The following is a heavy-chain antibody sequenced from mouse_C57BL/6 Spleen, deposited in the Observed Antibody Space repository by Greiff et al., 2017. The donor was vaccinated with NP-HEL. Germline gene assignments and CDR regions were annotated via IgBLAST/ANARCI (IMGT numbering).Heavy chain of an antibody. V-gene: IGHV1-18*01. CDR2: INPNNGGT. J-gene: IGHJ1*03. CDR1: GYTFTDYN. Sequence: VQLQQSGPELVKPGASVKIPCKASGYTFTDYNMDWVKQSHGKSLEWIGDINPNNGGTIYNQKFKGKATLTVDKSSSTAYMELRSLTSEDTAVYYCARSGITTVVGYFDVWGTGTTVTVSS. CDR3: ARSGITTVVGYFDV. D-gene: IGHD1-1*01.